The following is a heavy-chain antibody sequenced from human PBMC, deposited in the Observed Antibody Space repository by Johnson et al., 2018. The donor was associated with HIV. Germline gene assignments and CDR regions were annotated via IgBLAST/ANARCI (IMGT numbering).Heavy chain of an antibody. J-gene: IGHJ3*02. Sequence: QVQLMESGGGVIQPGRSLRLSCAVSGFTFSSYGMHWVRQAPGKGLEWVAVIYSGGSTYYADSVKGRFTISRDNSKNTLYLQMNSLRAEDTALYYCAKDQWMFDIWGQGTMVTVSS. D-gene: IGHD3-10*02. CDR2: IYSGGST. V-gene: IGHV3-NL1*01. CDR3: AKDQWMFDI. CDR1: GFTFSSYG.